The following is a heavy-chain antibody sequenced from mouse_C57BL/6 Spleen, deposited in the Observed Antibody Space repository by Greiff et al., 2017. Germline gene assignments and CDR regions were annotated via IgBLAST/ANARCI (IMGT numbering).Heavy chain of an antibody. J-gene: IGHJ3*01. V-gene: IGHV1-82*01. Sequence: QVQLQQSGPELVKPGASVKISCKASGYAFSSSWMNWVKQRPGKGLEWIGRIYPGDGDTNYNGKFKGKATLTADKSSSTAYMQLSSLTSEDSAVXFCARSGCDAWFAYWGQGTLVTVSA. CDR3: ARSGCDAWFAY. D-gene: IGHD3-2*02. CDR1: GYAFSSSW. CDR2: IYPGDGDT.